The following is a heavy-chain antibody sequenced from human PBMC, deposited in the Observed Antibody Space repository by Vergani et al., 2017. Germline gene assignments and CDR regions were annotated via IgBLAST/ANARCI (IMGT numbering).Heavy chain of an antibody. Sequence: EVHLLESGGGQVEAGGSLRLSCVASGFTFSNSAMSWVRQTSGKGLEWVSSISSSSSYIHYSDSLKGRFTISRDNAKSSLYLQMNSLRVEDTAVYYCARGGKGIIMVVPSTHLWGQGTQVSVS. CDR3: ARGGKGIIMVVPSTHL. J-gene: IGHJ4*02. V-gene: IGHV3-21*01. CDR2: ISSSSSYI. D-gene: IGHD2-15*01. CDR1: GFTFSNSA.